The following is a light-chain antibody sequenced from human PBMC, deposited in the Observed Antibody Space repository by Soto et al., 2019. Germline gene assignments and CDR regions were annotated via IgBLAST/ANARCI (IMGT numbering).Light chain of an antibody. J-gene: IGKJ5*01. CDR3: QQFDDSVT. Sequence: LTQSPASLSLSVTASATLSYRAIQSVSTYLAWYQQKPGQAPRLLISGASDRATGTPDRFSGSGSGTDFTLTISRLEPEDSAVYYCQQFDDSVTFGQGTRLEIK. CDR2: GAS. CDR1: QSVSTY. V-gene: IGKV3-11*01.